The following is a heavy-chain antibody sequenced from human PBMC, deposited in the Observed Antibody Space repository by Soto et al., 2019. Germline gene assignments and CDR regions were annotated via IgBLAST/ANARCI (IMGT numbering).Heavy chain of an antibody. J-gene: IGHJ3*02. CDR3: ARERTYQMSGDDTLDI. D-gene: IGHD2-21*01. Sequence: QVQLQESGPGLVRPSETLSLTCTVSGGSLSNYNWNWVRQSAGKGLEWIGRIYSNGKAYYNPSLKSRVPMSLDTLNHQFALRLSSVTAADTAKYYCARERTYQMSGDDTLDIWGLGTMVTVSP. CDR1: GGSLSNYN. CDR2: IYSNGKA. V-gene: IGHV4-4*07.